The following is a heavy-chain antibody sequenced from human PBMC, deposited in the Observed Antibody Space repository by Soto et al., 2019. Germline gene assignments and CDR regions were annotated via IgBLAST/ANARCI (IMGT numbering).Heavy chain of an antibody. Sequence: PSETLSLTCTVSGGSINTFYWSWIRQPPGKGLEWIGYIYYSGSTYYNHSLKSRVTISVDTSKNQFSLKLSSVTAADMAVYYCARVSLPKGITGPLAFDIWGRGTMVTGSS. D-gene: IGHD1-20*01. CDR3: ARVSLPKGITGPLAFDI. V-gene: IGHV4-59*08. J-gene: IGHJ3*02. CDR2: IYYSGST. CDR1: GGSINTFY.